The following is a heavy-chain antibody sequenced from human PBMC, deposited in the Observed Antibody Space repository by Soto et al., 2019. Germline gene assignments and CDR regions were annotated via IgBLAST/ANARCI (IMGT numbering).Heavy chain of an antibody. CDR2: IYYSGST. J-gene: IGHJ4*02. CDR3: ARLGVRQVGATLDY. D-gene: IGHD1-26*01. V-gene: IGHV4-39*01. CDR1: GGSISSSSYY. Sequence: QLQLQESGPGLVKPSETLSLTCTVSGGSISSSSYYWGWIRQPPGKGLEWIGSIYYSGSTYYNPSLKSRVTISVDTSKNQFSLKLSSVTAADTAVYYCARLGVRQVGATLDYWGQGTLVTVSS.